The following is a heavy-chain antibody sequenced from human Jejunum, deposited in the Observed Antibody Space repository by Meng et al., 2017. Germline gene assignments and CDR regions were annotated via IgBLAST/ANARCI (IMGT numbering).Heavy chain of an antibody. CDR2: ISAYNGNT. J-gene: IGHJ4*01. D-gene: IGHD2-15*01. CDR3: TILSHCTGGTCYPYDY. Sequence: QVHLVQSGADGKKPGASVKVSCKPSGYTFTSYGNSWVRQDPGQGLEWMGWISAYNGNTNYAKKFQGRVTMTTDTSTSTAYMELRILRSDDTAVYYCTILSHCTGGTCYPYDYWGHGTLVTVSS. CDR1: GYTFTSYG. V-gene: IGHV1-18*01.